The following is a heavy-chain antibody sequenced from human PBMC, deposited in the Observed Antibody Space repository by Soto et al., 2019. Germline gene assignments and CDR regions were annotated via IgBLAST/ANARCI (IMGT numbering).Heavy chain of an antibody. Sequence: SETLSLTCTFSGGSISTYYWSWIRQPPGKGLEWIGYRYYSGSTSYNPSLKSRVTISVDTSKNQFSLKLDSVTAADTAVYYCAIANGWYYIDYWGQGALVTVSS. J-gene: IGHJ4*02. CDR2: RYYSGST. CDR3: AIANGWYYIDY. CDR1: GGSISTYY. V-gene: IGHV4-59*08. D-gene: IGHD6-19*01.